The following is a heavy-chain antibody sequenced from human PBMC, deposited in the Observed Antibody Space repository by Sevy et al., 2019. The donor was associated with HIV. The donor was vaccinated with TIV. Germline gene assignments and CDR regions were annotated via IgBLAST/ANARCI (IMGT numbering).Heavy chain of an antibody. CDR1: GFTFSDYY. CDR2: ISGTDNTI. J-gene: IGHJ6*02. CDR3: ARDHVKDGDLGDYYYPAMDV. V-gene: IGHV3-11*01. Sequence: GSLRLSCAASGFTFSDYYMSWIRQAPGKGLEWVSYISGTDNTIYYADSVKGRFIISRDNAKNSLYLQMNSLRAEDTAVYYCARDHVKDGDLGDYYYPAMDVWGQGTTVTVSS. D-gene: IGHD4-17*01.